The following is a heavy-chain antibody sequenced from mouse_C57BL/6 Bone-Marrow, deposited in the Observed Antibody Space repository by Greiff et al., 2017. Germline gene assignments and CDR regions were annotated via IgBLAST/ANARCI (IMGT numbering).Heavy chain of an antibody. CDR2: INPNNGGT. CDR3: ARQLYYGSSYHAMDY. J-gene: IGHJ4*01. V-gene: IGHV1-18*01. Sequence: EVQLQQSGPELVKPGASVKIPCKASGYTFTDYNMDWVKQSHGKSLEWIGDINPNNGGTIYNQKFKGKATLTVDKSSSTAYMELRSLTSEDTAVYYCARQLYYGSSYHAMDYWGQGTSVTVSS. D-gene: IGHD1-1*01. CDR1: GYTFTDYN.